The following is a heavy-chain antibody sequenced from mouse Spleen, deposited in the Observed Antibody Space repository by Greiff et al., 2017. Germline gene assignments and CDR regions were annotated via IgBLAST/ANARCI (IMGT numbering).Heavy chain of an antibody. V-gene: IGHV14-1*02. Sequence: EVHLVESGAELVRPGALVKLSCKASGFNIKDYYMHWVKQRPEQGLEWIGWIDPENGNTIYDPKFQGKASITADTSSNTAYLQLSSLTSEDTAVYYCARCYGNYAMDYWGQGTSVTVSS. CDR3: ARCYGNYAMDY. CDR1: GFNIKDYY. D-gene: IGHD1-1*01. J-gene: IGHJ4*01. CDR2: IDPENGNT.